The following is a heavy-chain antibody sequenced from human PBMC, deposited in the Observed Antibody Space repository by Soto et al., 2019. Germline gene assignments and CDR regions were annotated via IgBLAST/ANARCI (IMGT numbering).Heavy chain of an antibody. CDR1: GFTFISYG. CDR2: ISYDGSDR. D-gene: IGHD1-1*01. CDR3: ARATNYYYAMDV. J-gene: IGHJ6*02. V-gene: IGHV3-33*05. Sequence: QVQLVESGGGVVQPGRSLRLSCAASGFTFISYGMQWVRQAPGKGLQWVAFISYDGSDRYYEDSVKGRFTISRGNSKNTLYLQINSLRAEDTAVYYCARATNYYYAMDVWGQGTTVTVSS.